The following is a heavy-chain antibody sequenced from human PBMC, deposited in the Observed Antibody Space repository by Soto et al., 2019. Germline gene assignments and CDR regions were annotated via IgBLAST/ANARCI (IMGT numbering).Heavy chain of an antibody. D-gene: IGHD1-1*01. V-gene: IGHV3-23*01. J-gene: IGHJ4*02. CDR1: VFTFGSCG. CDR2: VSPHGANT. Sequence: PRWSLRLSCLASVFTFGSCGMNWCRQAPGKGLEWVAGVSPHGANTYYADSVRGRFIISRDGSRNTVSLDMNSLRGEDSAVYYCATEGAKTTWNFDYWGQGTVVTVSS. CDR3: ATEGAKTTWNFDY.